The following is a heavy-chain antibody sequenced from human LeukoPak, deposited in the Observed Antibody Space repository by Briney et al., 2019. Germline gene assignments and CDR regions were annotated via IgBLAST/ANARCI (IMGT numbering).Heavy chain of an antibody. CDR1: GGSFSGYY. J-gene: IGHJ5*02. CDR3: ARDLDYYDSTWFDP. Sequence: SETLSLTCAVYGGSFSGYYWSWIRQPPGKGLEWIGSIYYSGSTYYNPSLKSRVTISVDTSKNQFSLKLSSVTAADTAVYYCARDLDYYDSTWFDPWGQGTLVTVSS. V-gene: IGHV4-34*01. D-gene: IGHD3-22*01. CDR2: IYYSGST.